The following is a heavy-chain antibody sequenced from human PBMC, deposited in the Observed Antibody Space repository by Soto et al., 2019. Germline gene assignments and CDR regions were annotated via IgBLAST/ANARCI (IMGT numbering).Heavy chain of an antibody. CDR1: GGSISQYY. CDR3: ARGPGGFGDFSLDY. D-gene: IGHD3-10*01. J-gene: IGHJ4*02. CDR2: IYSGGST. V-gene: IGHV4-4*07. Sequence: SETLSLTCGVSGGSISQYYWSWIRQPAGKGLEWIGRIYSGGSTNYNPSLESRVTMSVDTSKNQFSLKLSSVTAADTAVYYCARGPGGFGDFSLDYWGQGTLVTVSS.